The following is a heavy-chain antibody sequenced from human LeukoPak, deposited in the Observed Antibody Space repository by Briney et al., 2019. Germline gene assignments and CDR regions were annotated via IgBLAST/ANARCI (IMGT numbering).Heavy chain of an antibody. CDR3: ERDSGRREDY. CDR2: INQDGSGK. J-gene: IGHJ4*02. D-gene: IGHD1-26*01. Sequence: GGSLRLSCAASGFTFSSYWMTWVRQAPGRGLAWVANINQDGSGKYYVDSVKGRFTISRDNAKNSLYLQMNSLRAEDTAVYYCERDSGRREDYWGQGTLVTVSS. V-gene: IGHV3-7*01. CDR1: GFTFSSYW.